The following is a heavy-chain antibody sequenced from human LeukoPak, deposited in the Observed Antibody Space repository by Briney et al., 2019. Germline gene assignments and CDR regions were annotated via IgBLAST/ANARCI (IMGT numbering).Heavy chain of an antibody. CDR2: ISSSGSYI. Sequence: SGGSLRLSCAASGFTFSSYSMNWVRQAPGKGLEWVSSISSSGSYIYYADSVKGRFTISRDNAKNSLYLQMNSLRAEDTAVYYCARAFRLLWSGFDPWGQGTLVTVSS. CDR1: GFTFSSYS. V-gene: IGHV3-21*01. CDR3: ARAFRLLWSGFDP. D-gene: IGHD3-10*01. J-gene: IGHJ5*02.